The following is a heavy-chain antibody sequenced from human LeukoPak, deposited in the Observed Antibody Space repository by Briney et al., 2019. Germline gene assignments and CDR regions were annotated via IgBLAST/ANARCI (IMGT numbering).Heavy chain of an antibody. CDR3: TTDKIQLWLNWGVDY. J-gene: IGHJ4*02. CDR2: IKSKADGGTT. CDR1: GFTFSNAW. Sequence: PGGSLRLSCAASGFTFSNAWMNWVRQAPGKGLEWVGRIKSKADGGTTDYAAPVKGRFTISRDDSKNTLYLQMNSLKTEDTAVYYCTTDKIQLWLNWGVDYWGQGTLVTVSS. D-gene: IGHD5-18*01. V-gene: IGHV3-15*01.